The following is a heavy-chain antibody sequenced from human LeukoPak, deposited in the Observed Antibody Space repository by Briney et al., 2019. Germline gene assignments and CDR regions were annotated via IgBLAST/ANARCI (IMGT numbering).Heavy chain of an antibody. D-gene: IGHD4-23*01. V-gene: IGHV4-39*02. J-gene: IGHJ4*02. CDR2: IYYRGST. CDR1: GGSISSSSYY. CDR3: ARMYGGNSKGDY. Sequence: PSETLSLTCTVSGGSISSSSYYWGWIRQPPGKGLEWIGSIYYRGSTYYNPSLKSRVTISVDTSNHHFSLKLSSVTAADTGVYYCARMYGGNSKGDYWGEGTLVTVSS.